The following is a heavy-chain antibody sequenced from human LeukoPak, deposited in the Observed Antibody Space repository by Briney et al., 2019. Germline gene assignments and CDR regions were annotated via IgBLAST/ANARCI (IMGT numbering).Heavy chain of an antibody. CDR3: AGDCSSTSCQGDDAFDI. CDR2: IIPIFGTA. J-gene: IGHJ3*02. D-gene: IGHD2-2*01. CDR1: GGTFSSYA. V-gene: IGHV1-69*13. Sequence: SVKVSCKASGGTFSSYAISWVRQAPGQLREWMGGIIPIFGTANYAHKFQGRVTITADESTSTAYMELSSLRSEDTAVYYCAGDCSSTSCQGDDAFDIWGQGTMVTVSS.